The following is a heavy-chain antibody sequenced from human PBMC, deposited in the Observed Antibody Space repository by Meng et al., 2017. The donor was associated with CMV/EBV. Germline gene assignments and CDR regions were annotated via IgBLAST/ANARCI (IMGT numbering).Heavy chain of an antibody. Sequence: LSLTCAASGFTVSSNYMSWVRQAPGKGLEWVSVIYSGGSTYYADSVKGRFTISRDNSKNTLYLQMNSLRAEDTAVYYCAIQRYSSSSGFDYWGQGTLVTVSS. CDR1: GFTVSSNY. V-gene: IGHV3-66*02. J-gene: IGHJ4*02. CDR3: AIQRYSSSSGFDY. CDR2: IYSGGST. D-gene: IGHD6-6*01.